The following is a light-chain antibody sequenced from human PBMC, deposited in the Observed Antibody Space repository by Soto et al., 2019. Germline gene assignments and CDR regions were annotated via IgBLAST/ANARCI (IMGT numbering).Light chain of an antibody. J-gene: IGKJ5*01. Sequence: DIQMTQSPSSLSASVGDRVTITCRASQSISNYLNWYQQKPGKAPKLLIYAASSLQSGVPSRFSGSGSGTDFTLTISSLQPEDFATYYCHQSYSTPPITFGQGTRLEN. CDR3: HQSYSTPPIT. CDR2: AAS. CDR1: QSISNY. V-gene: IGKV1-39*01.